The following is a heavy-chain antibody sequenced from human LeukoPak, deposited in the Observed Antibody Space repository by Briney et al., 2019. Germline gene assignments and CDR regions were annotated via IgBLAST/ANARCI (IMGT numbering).Heavy chain of an antibody. D-gene: IGHD7-27*01. V-gene: IGHV3-7*01. CDR3: ARASLGWSDP. J-gene: IGHJ5*02. CDR2: IDQDGSDK. CDR1: GFTFSSYW. Sequence: GGSLRLSCAASGFTFSSYWMSWVRQAPGKGLEWVASIDQDGSDKFSVGSVKGRFTISRDNARNSLYLQMSSLTSEDTAVYFCARASLGWSDPWGQGTLVTVSS.